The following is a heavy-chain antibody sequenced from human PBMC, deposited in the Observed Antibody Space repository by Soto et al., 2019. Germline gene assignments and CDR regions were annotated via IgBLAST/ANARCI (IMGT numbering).Heavy chain of an antibody. Sequence: PSETLSLTCTVSGGSISSGDYYWSWIRQPPGKGLELIWYIYYSGSTYYNPSLKSRVTISVDTSKNQFSLKLSSVTSADTAVYYCARGHYDSSGYYKDWGQGTLVTVSS. CDR1: GGSISSGDYY. D-gene: IGHD3-22*01. CDR2: IYYSGST. J-gene: IGHJ4*02. CDR3: ARGHYDSSGYYKD. V-gene: IGHV4-30-4*01.